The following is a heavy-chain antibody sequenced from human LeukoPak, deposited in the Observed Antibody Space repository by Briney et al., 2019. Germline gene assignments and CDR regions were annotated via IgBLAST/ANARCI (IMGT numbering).Heavy chain of an antibody. Sequence: SQTLSLTCTVSGGSISSGDYYWSWIRQPPGKGLEWIGYTYYSGSTYYNPSLKSRVTISVDTSKNQFSLKLSSVTAADTAVYYCARAWGDYYGMDVWGKGTTVTVSS. V-gene: IGHV4-30-4*01. D-gene: IGHD1-26*01. CDR3: ARAWGDYYGMDV. J-gene: IGHJ6*04. CDR1: GGSISSGDYY. CDR2: TYYSGST.